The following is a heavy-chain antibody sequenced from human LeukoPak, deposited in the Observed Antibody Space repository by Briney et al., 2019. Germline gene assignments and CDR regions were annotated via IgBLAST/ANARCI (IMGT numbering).Heavy chain of an antibody. Sequence: GGSLRLSCAASGFTFSSYWMSWVRQAPGKGLEWVANIKQDASEKYYVDSVKGRFTISRDNAKNSLYLQMNSLRAEDTAVYYCARRGGSSSWYLKYYFDYWGQGTLVTVPS. CDR2: IKQDASEK. CDR1: GFTFSSYW. CDR3: ARRGGSSSWYLKYYFDY. D-gene: IGHD6-13*01. V-gene: IGHV3-7*01. J-gene: IGHJ4*02.